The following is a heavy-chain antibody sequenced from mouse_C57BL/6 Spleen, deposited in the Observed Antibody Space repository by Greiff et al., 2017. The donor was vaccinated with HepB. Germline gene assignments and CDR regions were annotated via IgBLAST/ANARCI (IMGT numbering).Heavy chain of an antibody. D-gene: IGHD2-2*01. Sequence: VQLQQPGAELVMPGASVKLSCKASGYTFTSYWMHWVKQRPGQGLEWIGEIDPSDSYTNYNQKFKGKSTLTVDKSSSTAYMQLSSLTSEDSAVYYCARSGYGYQFAYWGQGTLVTVSA. CDR1: GYTFTSYW. CDR3: ARSGYGYQFAY. V-gene: IGHV1-69*01. J-gene: IGHJ3*01. CDR2: IDPSDSYT.